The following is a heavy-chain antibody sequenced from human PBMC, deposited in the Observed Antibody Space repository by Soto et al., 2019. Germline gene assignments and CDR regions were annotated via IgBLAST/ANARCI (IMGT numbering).Heavy chain of an antibody. J-gene: IGHJ4*02. CDR2: ISAYNVNT. CDR1: GYTFTSYG. CDR3: ARGRNWNPRDDYAY. D-gene: IGHD1-20*01. V-gene: IGHV1-18*01. Sequence: QVQLVQSGAEVKKPGASVKVSCKASGYTFTSYGISWVRQAPGQGLEWMGWISAYNVNTNYAQKLQGRVTMTTDTSTITAYMELRSLRSDATAVYSCARGRNWNPRDDYAYWGQGTLVTVSS.